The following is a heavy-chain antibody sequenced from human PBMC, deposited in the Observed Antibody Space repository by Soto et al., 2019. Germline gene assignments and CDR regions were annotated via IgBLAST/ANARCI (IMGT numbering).Heavy chain of an antibody. CDR3: ARESEDLTSNFDY. CDR2: ISGTTNYI. CDR1: GFTFTRYS. V-gene: IGHV3-21*06. J-gene: IGHJ4*02. Sequence: GGSLRLSCAASGFTFTRYSMNWVRQAPGKGLEWVSSISGTTNYIYYGDSMKGRFTISRDNAKNSLYLEMNSLRAEDTAVYYCARESEDLTSNFDYWGQGTLVTVSS.